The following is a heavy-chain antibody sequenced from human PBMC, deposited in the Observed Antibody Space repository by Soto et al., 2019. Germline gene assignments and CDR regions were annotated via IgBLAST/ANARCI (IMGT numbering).Heavy chain of an antibody. Sequence: QVQLVESGGGVVQPGRSLRLSCVASGFNLSDYSSHWVRQAPGKGLEWVAVISYDGRNKYYADSVKGRFTISRDNSKNNVYLQMNSLRNEYTAVYYCARWLLVTAKYDCWGQGTQVTVSS. CDR2: ISYDGRNK. V-gene: IGHV3-30*04. J-gene: IGHJ4*02. D-gene: IGHD2-21*02. CDR3: ARWLLVTAKYDC. CDR1: GFNLSDYS.